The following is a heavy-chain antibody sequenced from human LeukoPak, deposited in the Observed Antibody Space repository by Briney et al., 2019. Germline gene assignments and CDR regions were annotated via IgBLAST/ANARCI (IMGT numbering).Heavy chain of an antibody. Sequence: SETLSLTCTVSGGSISSSSYYWGWIRQPPGEGLEWIGSIYYSGSTYYNPSLKSRVTISVDTSKNQFSLKLSSVTAADTAVYYCASLYYYDSSGYYYNWFDPWGQGTLVTVSS. CDR2: IYYSGST. CDR3: ASLYYYDSSGYYYNWFDP. D-gene: IGHD3-22*01. V-gene: IGHV4-39*01. J-gene: IGHJ5*02. CDR1: GGSISSSSYY.